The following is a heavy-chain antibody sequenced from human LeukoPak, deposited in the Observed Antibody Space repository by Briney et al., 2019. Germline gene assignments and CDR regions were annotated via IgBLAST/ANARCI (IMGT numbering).Heavy chain of an antibody. CDR2: IRSKAYRGTT. V-gene: IGHV3-49*04. J-gene: IGHJ6*02. D-gene: IGHD5-18*01. CDR1: GFTFGDHA. CDR3: ARGPIQLWIHNAMDV. Sequence: GGSLRLSCTGSGFTFGDHAMSWVRQAPGKGLEWVGFIRSKAYRGTTEYAASVKGRFSISRDDSASIAYLQMNSLKTADTAVYYCARGPIQLWIHNAMDVWGQGTTVTVSS.